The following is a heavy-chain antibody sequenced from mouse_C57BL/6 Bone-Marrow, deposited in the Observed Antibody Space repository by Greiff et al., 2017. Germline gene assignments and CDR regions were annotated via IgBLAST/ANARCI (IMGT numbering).Heavy chain of an antibody. CDR2: IDPSDSET. Sequence: QVQLQQPGAELVRPGSSVKLSCKASGYTFTSYWMHWVKQRPIQGLEWIGNIDPSDSETHYNQKFKDKATLTVEKSSSTAYMQLSSLTSEDSAVDYWATFTMDYWGQGTSVTVSS. V-gene: IGHV1-52*01. J-gene: IGHJ4*01. CDR1: GYTFTSYW. CDR3: ATFTMDY.